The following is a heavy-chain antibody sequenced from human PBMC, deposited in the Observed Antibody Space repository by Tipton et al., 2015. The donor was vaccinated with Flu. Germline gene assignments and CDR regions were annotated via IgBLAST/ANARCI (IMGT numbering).Heavy chain of an antibody. CDR2: IIPIFGTA. CDR1: GGTFSSYA. CDR3: ARVLVAGNSGYYYYMDV. V-gene: IGHV1-69*01. J-gene: IGHJ6*03. D-gene: IGHD4-23*01. Sequence: QVQLVQSGAEVKKPGSSVKVSCKASGGTFSSYAISWVRQAPGQGLEWMGGIIPIFGTANYAQKFQGRVTITADESTSTAYMELSSLRSEDTAVYYCARVLVAGNSGYYYYMDVWGKGTTVTVSS.